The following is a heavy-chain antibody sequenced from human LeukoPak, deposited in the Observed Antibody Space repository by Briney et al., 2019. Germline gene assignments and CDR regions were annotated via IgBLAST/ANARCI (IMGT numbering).Heavy chain of an antibody. CDR3: ARDMILGGYYDY. D-gene: IGHD3-9*01. J-gene: IGHJ4*02. CDR1: GGSISSGGYY. V-gene: IGHV4-31*03. CDR2: IYYSGST. Sequence: SQTLSLTCTVSGGSISSGGYYWSWIRQHPGKGLEWIGYIYYSGSTYYNPSLKRRVTISVDTSKTLFPLKLSSVNAADTAVYYCARDMILGGYYDYWGQGTLVTVSS.